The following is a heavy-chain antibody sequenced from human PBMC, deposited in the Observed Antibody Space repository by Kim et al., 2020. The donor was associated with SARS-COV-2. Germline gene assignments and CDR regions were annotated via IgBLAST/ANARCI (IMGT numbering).Heavy chain of an antibody. Sequence: GGSLRLSCRTSGFAFSNYAMMWVRQTPEKGLEWVATIDGPTTNTHYPDSVKGRFTISIDNSQNTVYLHMSSLRAEDTAIYYCATWLQSHFDYWGQGTLVT. CDR3: ATWLQSHFDY. CDR2: IDGPTTNT. J-gene: IGHJ4*02. V-gene: IGHV3-23*01. CDR1: GFAFSNYA. D-gene: IGHD5-12*01.